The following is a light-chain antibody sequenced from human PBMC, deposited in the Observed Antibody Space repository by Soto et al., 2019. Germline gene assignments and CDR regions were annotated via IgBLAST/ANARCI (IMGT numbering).Light chain of an antibody. J-gene: IGKJ1*01. CDR1: QSVSSK. CDR2: GAS. CDR3: QQYNSWLWT. Sequence: IVMTHSPATLSVSPGEVATLSFRASQSVSSKLAWYQQKPGQAPRLLIYGASTRATGIPARFSGSGSGTEFTLIISSLQSEDSAVYYCQQYNSWLWTFGQGTKVDIK. V-gene: IGKV3-15*01.